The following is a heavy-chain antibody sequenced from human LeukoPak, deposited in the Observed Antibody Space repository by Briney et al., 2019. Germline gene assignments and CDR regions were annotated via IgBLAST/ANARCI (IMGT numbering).Heavy chain of an antibody. Sequence: SETLSLTCTVSGGSISSGDYYWSWIRQPPGKGLEWIGYIYYSGSTYYNPSLKSRVTISVDTSKNQFSLKLSSVTAADTAVYYCARDAPYGSSSLSPSYMDVWGKGTTVTVSS. J-gene: IGHJ6*03. CDR3: ARDAPYGSSSLSPSYMDV. CDR1: GGSISSGDYY. D-gene: IGHD6-6*01. V-gene: IGHV4-30-4*08. CDR2: IYYSGST.